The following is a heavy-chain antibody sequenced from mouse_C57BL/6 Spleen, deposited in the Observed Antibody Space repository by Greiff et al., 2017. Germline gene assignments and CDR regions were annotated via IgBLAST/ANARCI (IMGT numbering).Heavy chain of an antibody. CDR3: ALLRVYAMDY. CDR1: GYTFTSYW. D-gene: IGHD1-1*01. Sequence: VQLQQPGAELVMPGASVKLSCKASGYTFTSYWMHWVKQRPGQGLEWIGEIDPSDSYTNYNQKFKGKSTLTVDKSSSTAYMQLSSLTSEDSAVYYCALLRVYAMDYWGQGTSVTVSS. CDR2: IDPSDSYT. V-gene: IGHV1-69*01. J-gene: IGHJ4*01.